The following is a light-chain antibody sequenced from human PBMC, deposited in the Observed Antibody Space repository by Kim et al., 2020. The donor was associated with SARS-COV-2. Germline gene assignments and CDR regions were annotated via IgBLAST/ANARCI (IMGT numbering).Light chain of an antibody. V-gene: IGLV3-1*01. Sequence: SYELTQPPSVSVSPGQTASITCSGDQLGDKYVCWYQQKPGQSPVLVIYQDKNRPSGIPERFSGPNSGNTATLTISGTQAMDETDYYCQAWDTTVVFGGGT. CDR1: QLGDKY. CDR2: QDK. CDR3: QAWDTTVV. J-gene: IGLJ2*01.